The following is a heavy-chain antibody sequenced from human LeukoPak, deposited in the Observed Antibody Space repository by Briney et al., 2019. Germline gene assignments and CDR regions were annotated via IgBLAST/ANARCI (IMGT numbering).Heavy chain of an antibody. CDR2: ISGSGGST. CDR3: ARAFTIFGVFDY. Sequence: GGSLRLSSAASGFTFSSYAMSWVRQAPGKGLEWVSAISGSGGSTYYADSVKGRFTISRDNSKNTLYLQMNSLRAEDTAVYYCARAFTIFGVFDYWGQGTLVTVSS. CDR1: GFTFSSYA. D-gene: IGHD3-3*01. J-gene: IGHJ4*02. V-gene: IGHV3-23*01.